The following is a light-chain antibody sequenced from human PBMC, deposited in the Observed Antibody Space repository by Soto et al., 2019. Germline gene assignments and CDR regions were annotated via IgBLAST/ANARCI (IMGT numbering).Light chain of an antibody. V-gene: IGLV1-51*01. CDR3: CTWDTSLSAVV. CDR1: SSKIGNRY. Sequence: QSVLTQPPSVSADPGQKVTISCSGSSSKIGNRYVSRYQQVTGTAPKLLIYDTNQRPSAIHHRFSGSNSGTSDTLDISGLQTWEEAYYYCCTWDTSLSAVVFGRGTKVTVL. J-gene: IGLJ2*01. CDR2: DTN.